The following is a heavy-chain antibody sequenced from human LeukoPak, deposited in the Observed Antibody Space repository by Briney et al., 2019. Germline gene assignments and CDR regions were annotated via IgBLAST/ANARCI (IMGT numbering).Heavy chain of an antibody. Sequence: SETLSLTCTVSGASISSYYWSWIRQPPGKGLEWIGYIYYSGSTNYNPSLKSRVTISVDTSKNQFSLKLSSVTAADTAVYYCARDGSSGWYGSFDYWGQGTLVTVSS. V-gene: IGHV4-59*01. CDR3: ARDGSSGWYGSFDY. D-gene: IGHD6-19*01. J-gene: IGHJ4*02. CDR1: GASISSYY. CDR2: IYYSGST.